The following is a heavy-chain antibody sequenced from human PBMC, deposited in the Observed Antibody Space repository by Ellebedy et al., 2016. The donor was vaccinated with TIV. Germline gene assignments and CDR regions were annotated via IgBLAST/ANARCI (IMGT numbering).Heavy chain of an antibody. CDR2: VNHDGSQK. CDR3: ATDGGYGDNLSPAHAFVT. D-gene: IGHD4-17*01. J-gene: IGHJ3*02. V-gene: IGHV3-7*01. CDR1: GFSFSSYW. Sequence: GGSLRLSCAASGFSFSSYWMSWVRQAPGKGLEWVASVNHDGSQKYHLDSVKGRFTISRDNAKSSLYLQMDSVRAEDTAVYYCATDGGYGDNLSPAHAFVTWGQGTMVTVSS.